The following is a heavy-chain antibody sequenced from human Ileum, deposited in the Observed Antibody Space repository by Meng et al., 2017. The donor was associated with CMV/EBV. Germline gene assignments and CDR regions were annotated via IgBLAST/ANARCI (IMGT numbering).Heavy chain of an antibody. D-gene: IGHD3-22*01. CDR1: SLTANGGG. J-gene: IGHJ4*02. CDR2: IYWDDDK. CDR3: ARRPSSYYDDTGYYFADF. Sequence: SLTANGGGVAWIRQPPGKALEWLALIYWDDDKRYSPSLKNRLTITKDTSKNHVVLIMTNMDPVDTGTYYCARRPSSYYDDTGYYFADFWGQGTLVTVSS. V-gene: IGHV2-5*02.